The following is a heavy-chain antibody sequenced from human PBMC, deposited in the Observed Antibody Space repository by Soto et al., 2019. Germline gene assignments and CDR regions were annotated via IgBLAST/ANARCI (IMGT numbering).Heavy chain of an antibody. J-gene: IGHJ4*02. D-gene: IGHD2-2*01. V-gene: IGHV1-69*13. CDR3: ASWCSSTSCPRVLDY. CDR1: GGTFSSYA. CDR2: IIPIFGTA. Sequence: SVKVSCKASGGTFSSYAISWVRQAPGQGLEWMGGIIPIFGTANYAQKFQGRVTITADESTSTAYMELSSLRSEDTAVYYCASWCSSTSCPRVLDYWGQGTLVTVSS.